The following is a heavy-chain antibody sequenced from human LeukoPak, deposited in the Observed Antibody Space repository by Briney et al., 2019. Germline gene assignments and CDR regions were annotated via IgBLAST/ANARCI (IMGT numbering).Heavy chain of an antibody. CDR1: GDSVSSNSAA. D-gene: IGHD2-15*01. Sequence: SQTLSLTCAISGDSVSSNSAAWNWIRQSPSRGLEWLVRTYYRSKWYNDYAVSVKSRITINPDTSKNQFSLQLNSVTPEDTAVYYCASGGVSVVAATRYYYGMDVWGQGTTVTVSS. CDR3: ASGGVSVVAATRYYYGMDV. V-gene: IGHV6-1*01. J-gene: IGHJ6*02. CDR2: TYYRSKWYN.